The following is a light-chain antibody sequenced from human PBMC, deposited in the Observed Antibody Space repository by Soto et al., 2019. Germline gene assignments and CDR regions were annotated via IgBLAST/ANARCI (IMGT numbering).Light chain of an antibody. CDR2: GAS. CDR1: QSVSSN. J-gene: IGKJ4*01. V-gene: IGKV3-15*01. CDR3: QQYNNWPLT. Sequence: EIVMTQSPATLSVSPGERATLSCRASQSVSSNLTWYQQKPGQAPMLLIYGASTRATGIPARFSGSGSGTEFTITISSLQSEDFAVYYCQQYNNWPLTFGGGTKVEIK.